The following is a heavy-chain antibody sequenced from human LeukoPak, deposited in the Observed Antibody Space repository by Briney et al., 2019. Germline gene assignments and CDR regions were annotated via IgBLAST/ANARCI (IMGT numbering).Heavy chain of an antibody. D-gene: IGHD3-10*01. V-gene: IGHV4-39*07. J-gene: IGHJ5*02. CDR3: ARAAITMARGGAFNWFDP. CDR1: GGSISSSSYY. Sequence: SETLSLTCTVSGGSISSSSYYWGWIRQPPGKGLEWIGSIYYSGSTYYNPSLKSRVTISVDTSKNQFSLKLSSVTAADTAVYYCARAAITMARGGAFNWFDPWGQGTLVTVSS. CDR2: IYYSGST.